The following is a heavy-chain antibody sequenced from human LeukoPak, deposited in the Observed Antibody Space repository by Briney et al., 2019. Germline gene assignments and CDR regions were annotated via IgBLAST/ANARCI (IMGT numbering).Heavy chain of an antibody. CDR2: IYVTAT. V-gene: IGHV4-59*08. J-gene: IGHJ6*04. Sequence: SETLSLTCTVSGGSIVTYYWSWFRQSPGTGLEWIRYIYVTATRYNPYLQSRVTISVDRSRKQFFLKMTSVTAAETAVYYCARHIGGGIEEMDVWGRGTKVTVSS. CDR3: ARHIGGGIEEMDV. CDR1: GGSIVTYY. D-gene: IGHD6-13*01.